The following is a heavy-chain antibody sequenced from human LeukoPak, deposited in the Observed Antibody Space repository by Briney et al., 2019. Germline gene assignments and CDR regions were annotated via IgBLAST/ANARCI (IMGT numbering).Heavy chain of an antibody. J-gene: IGHJ4*02. CDR1: GYTFTSYG. V-gene: IGHV1-18*01. D-gene: IGHD1-7*01. CDR3: ARVGGITGTTLGEEFGY. Sequence: ASVKVSCKASGYTFTSYGIIWVRQAPGQGLEWMGWISAYNGNTNYAQKLQGRVTMTTDTSTSTAYMELRSLRSDDTAVYYCARVGGITGTTLGEEFGYWGQGTLVTVSS. CDR2: ISAYNGNT.